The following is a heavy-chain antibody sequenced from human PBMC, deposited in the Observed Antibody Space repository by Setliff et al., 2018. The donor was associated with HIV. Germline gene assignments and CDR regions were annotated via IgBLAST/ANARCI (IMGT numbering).Heavy chain of an antibody. D-gene: IGHD2-21*01. J-gene: IGHJ2*01. V-gene: IGHV4-38-2*01. CDR3: ARRRETIVVVIGIPNWYFDL. CDR1: GYSISSGYY. CDR2: IYHSGST. Sequence: SETLSLTCAVSGYSISSGYYWGWIRQPPGKGLEWIGTIYHSGSTYYNPSPKSRVTISVDTSKNQFSLRLSSVTAADSAVYYCARRRETIVVVIGIPNWYFDLWGRGTLVTVSS.